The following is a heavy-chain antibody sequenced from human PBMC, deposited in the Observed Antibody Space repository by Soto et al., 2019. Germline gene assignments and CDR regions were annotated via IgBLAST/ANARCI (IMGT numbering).Heavy chain of an antibody. CDR1: GYTFSSFG. CDR2: ISAYNGNT. Sequence: QVQLVQSGAEVKKPGASVKVSCKASGYTFSSFGINWVRQAPGQGLEWMGWISAYNGNTNYAQKLQGRVTMTTDTSTSTAYMELRSLRSDDTAVYYCARAGANVYRGGYYYYMDVWGKGTTVTVSS. J-gene: IGHJ6*03. CDR3: ARAGANVYRGGYYYYMDV. V-gene: IGHV1-18*01. D-gene: IGHD1-26*01.